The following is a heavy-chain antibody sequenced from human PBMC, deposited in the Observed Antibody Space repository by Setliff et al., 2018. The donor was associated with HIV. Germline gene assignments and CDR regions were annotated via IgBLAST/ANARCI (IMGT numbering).Heavy chain of an antibody. CDR1: GFTFSGYS. V-gene: IGHV3-21*06. D-gene: IGHD5-12*01. Sequence: GGSLRLSCAASGFTFSGYSMNWVRQAPGKGLEWVASISRGSEDIYYADSIKGRFTISRDNAKYSLYLQMNNLRTEDTAVYYCVKDFKWLNWFFDLWGRGTLVTVSS. J-gene: IGHJ2*01. CDR3: VKDFKWLNWFFDL. CDR2: ISRGSEDI.